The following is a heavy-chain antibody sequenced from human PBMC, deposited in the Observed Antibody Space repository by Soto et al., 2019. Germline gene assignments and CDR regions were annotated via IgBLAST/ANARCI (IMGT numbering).Heavy chain of an antibody. Sequence: PGGSLRLSCAASGFTFSSYGMHWVRQAPGKGLEWVAVISYDGSNKYYADSVKGRFTISRDNSKNTLYLQMNSLRAEDTAVYYCAKSEDILTHIDYWGQGTLVTVSS. J-gene: IGHJ4*02. CDR3: AKSEDILTHIDY. CDR1: GFTFSSYG. CDR2: ISYDGSNK. D-gene: IGHD3-9*01. V-gene: IGHV3-30*18.